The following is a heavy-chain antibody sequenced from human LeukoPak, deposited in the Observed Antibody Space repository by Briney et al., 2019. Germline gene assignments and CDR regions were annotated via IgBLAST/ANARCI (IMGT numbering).Heavy chain of an antibody. J-gene: IGHJ6*03. Sequence: ASVKVSCKVSGYTLTELSMHWVRQAPGKGLEWMGGFDPEDGETIYAQKFQGRVTMTEDTSTDTAYMELSRLRSDDTAVYYCARARYSNLNYYYYYMDVWGKGTTVTISS. CDR3: ARARYSNLNYYYYYMDV. D-gene: IGHD4-11*01. CDR2: FDPEDGET. CDR1: GYTLTELS. V-gene: IGHV1-24*01.